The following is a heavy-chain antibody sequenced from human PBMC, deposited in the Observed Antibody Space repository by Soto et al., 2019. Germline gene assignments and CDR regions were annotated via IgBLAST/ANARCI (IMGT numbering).Heavy chain of an antibody. Sequence: GGSLRLSCAASGFTFWSYSMRWGRQASGKGLEWVSAISGSGGSTYYADSVKGRFTISRDNSKNTLYLQMNSLRAEDTAVYYCAKDYGDYSFVPTDYWGQGTLVTVSS. V-gene: IGHV3-23*01. CDR3: AKDYGDYSFVPTDY. D-gene: IGHD4-17*01. J-gene: IGHJ4*02. CDR2: ISGSGGST. CDR1: GFTFWSYS.